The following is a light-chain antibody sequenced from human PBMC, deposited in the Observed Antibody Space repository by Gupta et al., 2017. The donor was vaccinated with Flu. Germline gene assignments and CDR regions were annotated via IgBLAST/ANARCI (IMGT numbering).Light chain of an antibody. CDR2: DAS. J-gene: IGKJ2*01. CDR1: HDINNY. Sequence: PSSLSASVGDRVTITCQASHDINNYLNWYQQKRGKAPKVLIFDASNLESGVPSRFSGSGSGTDFTFTISGLQPEDFATYYCQQDYNVPLTFGQGTTLEMK. V-gene: IGKV1-33*01. CDR3: QQDYNVPLT.